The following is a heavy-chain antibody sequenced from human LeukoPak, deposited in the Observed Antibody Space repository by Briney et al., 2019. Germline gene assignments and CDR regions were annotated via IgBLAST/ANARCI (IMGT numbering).Heavy chain of an antibody. J-gene: IGHJ4*02. CDR3: AKTAYYDSSGYSLFDY. D-gene: IGHD3-22*01. CDR2: ISGSGGST. V-gene: IGHV3-23*01. CDR1: GFTFSSYA. Sequence: GGSLRLSCAASGFTFSSYAMSWVRQAPVKGLEWVSAISGSGGSTYYADSVKGRFTISRDNSKNTLYLQMNSLRAEDTAVYYCAKTAYYDSSGYSLFDYWGQGTLVTVSS.